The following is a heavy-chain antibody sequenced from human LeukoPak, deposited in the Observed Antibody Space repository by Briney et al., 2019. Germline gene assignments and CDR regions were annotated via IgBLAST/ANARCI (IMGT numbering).Heavy chain of an antibody. CDR3: ARHVGISF. V-gene: IGHV3-7*01. J-gene: IGHJ4*02. Sequence: PGGSLRLSCTASGFTFSGAWMTWVRQAPGKGLEWVANIREDGTEKNYVDSVKGRFTISRDNAKNSLFLQMSNLRDDDTAIYYCARHVGISFWGQGTLLTVSS. CDR2: IREDGTEK. CDR1: GFTFSGAW. D-gene: IGHD7-27*01.